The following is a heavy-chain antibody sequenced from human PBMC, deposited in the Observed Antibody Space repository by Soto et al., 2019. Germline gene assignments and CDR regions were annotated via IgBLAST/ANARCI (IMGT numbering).Heavy chain of an antibody. CDR2: ISSSSSTI. D-gene: IGHD3-22*01. Sequence: EVQLVESGGGLVQPGGSLRLSCAASGFTFSSYSMNWVRQAPGKGLEWVSYISSSSSTIYYAVSVKGRFTISRDNAKNSLYLQMNSLRAEDTAVYYCAPHSGYYDYWGQGTLVTVSS. CDR3: APHSGYYDY. CDR1: GFTFSSYS. V-gene: IGHV3-48*01. J-gene: IGHJ4*02.